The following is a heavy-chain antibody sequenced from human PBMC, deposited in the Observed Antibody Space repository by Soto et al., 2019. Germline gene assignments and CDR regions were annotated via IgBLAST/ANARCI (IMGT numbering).Heavy chain of an antibody. CDR1: GFSFSSYA. J-gene: IGHJ4*02. V-gene: IGHV3-23*01. D-gene: IGHD5-18*01. CDR3: ANYSSFDY. Sequence: EVQLLESGGGLVQPGGSLRLSCAASGFSFSSYAMSWVRQAPGKGLEWVSGISGSGGGTYYADSVKGRFTISRDNSKNTLYLQMNSLRAEDTAVYYCANYSSFDYWGQGTLVTVSS. CDR2: ISGSGGGT.